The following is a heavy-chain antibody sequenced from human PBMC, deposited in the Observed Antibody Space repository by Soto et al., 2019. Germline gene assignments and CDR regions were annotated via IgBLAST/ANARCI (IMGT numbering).Heavy chain of an antibody. V-gene: IGHV3-23*01. CDR3: AKDFGDFWSGFPDN. CDR2: ISGSGGST. CDR1: GFTFSSYA. D-gene: IGHD3-3*01. J-gene: IGHJ4*02. Sequence: PGGSLRLSCAASGFTFSSYAMSWVRQAPGKGLEWVSAISGSGGSTYYTDSVKGRFTISRDNSKNTLYLQMNSLRAEDTAVYYFAKDFGDFWSGFPDNWGQGTLVTVAS.